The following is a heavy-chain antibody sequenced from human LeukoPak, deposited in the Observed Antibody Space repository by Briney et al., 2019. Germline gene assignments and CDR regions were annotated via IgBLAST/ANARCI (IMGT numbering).Heavy chain of an antibody. CDR1: GFTFSSYS. CDR3: ARGHHYYDSSGYKGYYFDY. CDR2: ISSSSSTI. Sequence: GGSLRLSCAASGFTFSSYSMNWVRQAPGKGLEWVSYISSSSSTIYYADSVKGRFTISRYNAKNSLYLQMNSLRAEDTAVYYCARGHHYYDSSGYKGYYFDYWGQGTLVTVSS. V-gene: IGHV3-48*04. D-gene: IGHD3-22*01. J-gene: IGHJ4*02.